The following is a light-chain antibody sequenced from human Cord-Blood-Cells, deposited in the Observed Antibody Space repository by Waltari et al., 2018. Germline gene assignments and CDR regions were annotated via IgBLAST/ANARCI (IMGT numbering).Light chain of an antibody. V-gene: IGLV2-14*01. CDR1: SSAVGGYNY. CDR2: DVS. CDR3: SSYTSSSTLV. J-gene: IGLJ1*01. Sequence: QSALTQPASVSGSPGQSITISCTGTSSAVGGYNYVSWYQQHPGKAPKLMIYDVSNRPSGVSNRFSGSKSGNTASLTISGLQAEDEADYYCSSYTSSSTLVFGIGTKVTVL.